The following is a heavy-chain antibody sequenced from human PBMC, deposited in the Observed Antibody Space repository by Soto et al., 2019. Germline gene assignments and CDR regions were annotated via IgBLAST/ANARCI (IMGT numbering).Heavy chain of an antibody. CDR1: GDSASSNTAA. D-gene: IGHD6-19*01. V-gene: IGHV6-1*01. J-gene: IGHJ4*02. CDR2: TYYRSNWRH. CDR3: ARGVAGSGFDL. Sequence: SQTLSLTCAISGDSASSNTAAWNWIRSSPSRGLGWLGRTYYRSNWRHDYAVSVKSRITVNPDTSKNHFSLQLNSVTPDDTAVYYCARGVAGSGFDLWGQGTLVTVSS.